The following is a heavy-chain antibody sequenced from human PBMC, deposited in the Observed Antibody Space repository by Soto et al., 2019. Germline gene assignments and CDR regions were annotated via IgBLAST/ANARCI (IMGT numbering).Heavy chain of an antibody. CDR2: IYYSGST. CDR1: GGSISSGGYY. Sequence: TLSLTCTVSGGSISSGGYYWSWIRQHPGKGLEWIGYIYYSGSTYYNPSLKSRVTISVDTSKNQFSLKLSSVTAAGTAVYYCATYDSSGYYFNWFDPWGQGTLVTVSS. D-gene: IGHD3-22*01. CDR3: ATYDSSGYYFNWFDP. J-gene: IGHJ5*02. V-gene: IGHV4-31*03.